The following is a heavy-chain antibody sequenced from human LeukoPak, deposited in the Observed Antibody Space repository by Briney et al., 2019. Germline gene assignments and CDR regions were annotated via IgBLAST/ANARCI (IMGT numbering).Heavy chain of an antibody. J-gene: IGHJ4*02. CDR2: ISGSGDRT. D-gene: IGHD2-2*01. CDR3: AKLSTRRNDFDY. CDR1: GFTFRSYG. V-gene: IGHV3-23*01. Sequence: GGSLRLSCAAAGFTFRSYGMSWVRQAAWKGLEWVSGISGSGDRTYYAGSVKGTFTISRDNSKNSMYLQMNSPSAEATAVYYCAKLSTRRNDFDYWGQGTLVTVSS.